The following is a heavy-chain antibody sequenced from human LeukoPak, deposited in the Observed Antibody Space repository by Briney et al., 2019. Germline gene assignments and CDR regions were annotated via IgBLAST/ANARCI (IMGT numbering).Heavy chain of an antibody. CDR2: IYTSGST. V-gene: IGHV4-61*02. Sequence: SETLSLTCNVSGGSISSANYYWSWIRQPAGKGLEWIGRIYTSGSTNYNPSLKSRVTISVDTSKNQFSLKLSSVTAADTAFYYCARYIVSYPHDAFDIWGQGTMVTVSS. J-gene: IGHJ3*02. D-gene: IGHD1-26*01. CDR1: GGSISSANYY. CDR3: ARYIVSYPHDAFDI.